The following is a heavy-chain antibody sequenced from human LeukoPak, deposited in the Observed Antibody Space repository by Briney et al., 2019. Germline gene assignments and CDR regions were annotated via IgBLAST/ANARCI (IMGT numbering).Heavy chain of an antibody. D-gene: IGHD3-10*01. CDR2: ISSSSSTI. J-gene: IGHJ3*02. V-gene: IGHV3-48*01. Sequence: GGSLRLSCAASGFTFSSYSMNWVRQAPGKGLEWVSYISSSSSTIYYADSVKGRFTISRDNAKNSLYLQMNSLRVEDTAIYYCARSGVTMIRGASIGLLTFDIWGPGTTVTVSS. CDR3: ARSGVTMIRGASIGLLTFDI. CDR1: GFTFSSYS.